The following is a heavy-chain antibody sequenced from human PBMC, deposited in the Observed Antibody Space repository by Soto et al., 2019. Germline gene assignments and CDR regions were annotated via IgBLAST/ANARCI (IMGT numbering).Heavy chain of an antibody. Sequence: PSETLSLTCAVSGGSISTSNCWSWVRQPPEKGLEWIDEVYRTGSTNYNPSLESRVIVLVDKFKNQFSLKLTSVTVADTAVFFCARARGTIAAAAIFDCWGQGTLGTVSS. V-gene: IGHV4-4*02. D-gene: IGHD6-13*01. CDR2: VYRTGST. CDR1: GGSISTSNC. CDR3: ARARGTIAAAAIFDC. J-gene: IGHJ4*02.